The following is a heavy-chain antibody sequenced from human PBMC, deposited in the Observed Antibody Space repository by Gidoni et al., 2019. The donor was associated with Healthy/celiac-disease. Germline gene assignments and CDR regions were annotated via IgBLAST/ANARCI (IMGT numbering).Heavy chain of an antibody. CDR2: IIPIFGTA. J-gene: IGHJ5*02. Sequence: QVQLVQSGAEVKKPGSSVKVSCKASGGTFSSYAISWVRQAPGQGLEWMGGIIPIFGTANYAQKFQGRVTITADKSTSTAYMELSSLRSEDTAVYYCARRDGANYDILTGYYNSWFDPWGQGTLVTVSS. CDR3: ARRDGANYDILTGYYNSWFDP. D-gene: IGHD3-9*01. V-gene: IGHV1-69*06. CDR1: GGTFSSYA.